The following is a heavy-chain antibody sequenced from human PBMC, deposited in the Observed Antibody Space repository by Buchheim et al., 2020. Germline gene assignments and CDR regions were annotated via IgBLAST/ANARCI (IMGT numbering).Heavy chain of an antibody. Sequence: EVQLVQSGAEVKKPGESLKISCKGSGYIFTNYWLAWVRQMPGKGLEWMGIIYPGDSDTRYSSSFQGQVTISVDKTISTALPQWRNLKASDTAMYYCARSAQSTYDFWSDSYVSWFDPWGQGTL. CDR1: GYIFTNYW. V-gene: IGHV5-51*03. J-gene: IGHJ5*01. CDR2: IYPGDSDT. CDR3: ARSAQSTYDFWSDSYVSWFDP. D-gene: IGHD3-3*01.